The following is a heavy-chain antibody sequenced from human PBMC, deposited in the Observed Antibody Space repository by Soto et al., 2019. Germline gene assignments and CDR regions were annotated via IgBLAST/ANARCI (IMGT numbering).Heavy chain of an antibody. Sequence: SGPTLVKPTQTLTLTCTFSGFSLSTSGVGVGWIRQPPGKALEWLALIYWDDDKRYSPSLKSRLTITKDTSKNQVVLTMTNMDPVDTATYYCALMGKREYSGYDLFDYWGQGTLVTVSS. CDR2: IYWDDDK. V-gene: IGHV2-5*02. CDR1: GFSLSTSGVG. CDR3: ALMGKREYSGYDLFDY. J-gene: IGHJ4*02. D-gene: IGHD5-12*01.